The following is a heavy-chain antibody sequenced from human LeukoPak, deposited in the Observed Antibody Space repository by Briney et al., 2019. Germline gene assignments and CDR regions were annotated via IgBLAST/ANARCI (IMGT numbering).Heavy chain of an antibody. J-gene: IGHJ4*02. Sequence: GGSLRLSCAASGFTFSSYAMNWVRQAPGKGLEWVSFISGSGDTTYYADSVKGRFTISRDNSKNTLYLQMNSLRAEDTAVYYCAKSRGESRGASNYWGEGTLVTVSS. V-gene: IGHV3-23*01. D-gene: IGHD6-6*01. CDR2: ISGSGDTT. CDR3: AKSRGESRGASNY. CDR1: GFTFSSYA.